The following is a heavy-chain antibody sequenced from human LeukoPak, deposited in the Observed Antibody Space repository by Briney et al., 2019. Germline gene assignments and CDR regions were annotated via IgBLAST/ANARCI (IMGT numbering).Heavy chain of an antibody. CDR2: INHSGST. CDR1: GGSFSGYY. Sequence: SETLSLTCAVYGGSFSGYYWSWIRQPPGKGLEWIGEINHSGSTNYNTSLKSRVTISVEKSKKQCSLKVRSVTAADTAVYYCARDHGSGSYYLAIPNPFDYWGQGTLVTVSS. J-gene: IGHJ4*02. CDR3: ARDHGSGSYYLAIPNPFDY. D-gene: IGHD3-10*01. V-gene: IGHV4-34*01.